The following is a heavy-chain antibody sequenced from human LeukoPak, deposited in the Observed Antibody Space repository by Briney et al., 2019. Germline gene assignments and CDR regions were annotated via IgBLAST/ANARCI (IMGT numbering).Heavy chain of an antibody. V-gene: IGHV1-2*02. CDR1: GYTFTKYA. CDR2: INPNSGGT. D-gene: IGHD3-10*01. J-gene: IGHJ5*02. CDR3: ARRKLPSISMLRGVRHTSWFDP. Sequence: ASVKVSCKASGYTFTKYAVNWVRQAPGQGLEWMGWINPNSGGTNYAQKFQGRVTMTRDTSISTAYMELSRLRSDDTAVYYCARRKLPSISMLRGVRHTSWFDPWGQGTLVTVSS.